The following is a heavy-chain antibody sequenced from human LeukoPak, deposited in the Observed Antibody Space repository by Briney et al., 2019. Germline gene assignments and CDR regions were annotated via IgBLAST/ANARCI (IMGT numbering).Heavy chain of an antibody. CDR2: ISSSTTII. Sequence: GGSLRLSCAASGFTLSGFGMNWVRQAPGKGLEWVSYISSSTTIIYYADSVKGRFIISRDNAKNSLYLHMNSLRAEDTAVYYCARDYGGSSPFDYWGQGTLVTVSS. D-gene: IGHD4-23*01. CDR3: ARDYGGSSPFDY. J-gene: IGHJ4*02. V-gene: IGHV3-48*01. CDR1: GFTLSGFG.